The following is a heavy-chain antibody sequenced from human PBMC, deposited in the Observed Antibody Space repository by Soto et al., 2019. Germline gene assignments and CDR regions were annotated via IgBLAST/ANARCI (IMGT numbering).Heavy chain of an antibody. D-gene: IGHD3-10*01. J-gene: IGHJ6*02. CDR3: ARETMWPSGRYYYYPMDV. V-gene: IGHV4-30-4*01. CDR1: GASITSRGSY. Sequence: QVQLQESGPGLVKPSQTLSLTCSVSGASITSRGSYWTWIRQPPGKGLEWIGHISYSGNTFYNSSLQSRLTISVDTSTTQFSLKMTSVTAADPAVYFCARETMWPSGRYYYYPMDVWGQGTTVPVSS. CDR2: ISYSGNT.